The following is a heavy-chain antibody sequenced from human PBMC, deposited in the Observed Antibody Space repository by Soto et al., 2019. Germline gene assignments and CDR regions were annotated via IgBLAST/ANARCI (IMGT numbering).Heavy chain of an antibody. V-gene: IGHV4-31*02. CDR1: GGSISSGGYY. D-gene: IGHD3-22*01. CDR2: IYYSGGT. CDR3: ARGGIVVIPDS. J-gene: IGHJ5*01. Sequence: TLSLTCTVSGGSISSGGYYWGWIRQHPGKGLEWIGYIYYSGGTYYNPSLRGRVTISIEMSKNQFSLNLSSVTAADTAVYYCARGGIVVIPDSWGQGTLVTVSS.